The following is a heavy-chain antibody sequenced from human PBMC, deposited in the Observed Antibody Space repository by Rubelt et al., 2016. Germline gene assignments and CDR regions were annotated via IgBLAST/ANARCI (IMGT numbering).Heavy chain of an antibody. D-gene: IGHD6-19*01. CDR3: ARVGYSSGWIRN. Sequence: EVQLVESGGGLVQPGGSLRLSCAASGFTVSSNYMSWVRQAPGKGLEWVSVIYSGGSSHYADSVKGRFTISRDNSKNTVYLQVNSLRAEDTAIYYCARVGYSSGWIRNWGQGTLVTVAS. J-gene: IGHJ4*02. CDR1: GFTVSSNY. CDR2: IYSGGSS. V-gene: IGHV3-66*01.